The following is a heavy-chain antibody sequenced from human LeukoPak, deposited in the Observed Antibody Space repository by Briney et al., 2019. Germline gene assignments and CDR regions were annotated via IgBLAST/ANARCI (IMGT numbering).Heavy chain of an antibody. D-gene: IGHD2-2*01. J-gene: IGHJ6*03. V-gene: IGHV4-4*07. CDR2: FYTSGST. Sequence: PSETLSLTCTVSGDSISDYYWSWIRQPAGKGLEWIGRFYTSGSTNYNPSLKSRVTMSVDTSKNQFSLKLTSVTAADTAVYYCARDLRYQPSNYYYYYMDVWGKGTTVTVSS. CDR1: GDSISDYY. CDR3: ARDLRYQPSNYYYYYMDV.